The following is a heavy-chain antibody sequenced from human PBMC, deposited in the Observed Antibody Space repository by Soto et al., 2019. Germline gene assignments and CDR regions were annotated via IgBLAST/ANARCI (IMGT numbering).Heavy chain of an antibody. J-gene: IGHJ3*02. Sequence: EVQLVESGGGLVKPGGSLRLSCAASGFTFSSYSMNWVRQAPGKGLEWVSSISSSSSYIYYADSVKGRFTISRDNAKNSLYLQMNSLRDEDTAVYYCARDKNEVVVVVAATAFDIWGQGTMVTVSS. CDR1: GFTFSSYS. CDR2: ISSSSSYI. V-gene: IGHV3-21*01. D-gene: IGHD2-15*01. CDR3: ARDKNEVVVVVAATAFDI.